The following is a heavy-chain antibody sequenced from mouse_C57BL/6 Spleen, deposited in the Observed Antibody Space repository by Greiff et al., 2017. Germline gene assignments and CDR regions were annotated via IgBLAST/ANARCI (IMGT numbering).Heavy chain of an antibody. J-gene: IGHJ4*01. Sequence: EVQVVESGPGLVKPSPSLSLTCSVTGYSITSGYYWNWIRQFPGNKLEWMGYISYDGSNNYNPSLKNRISITRDTSKNQFFLKLNSVTTEDTATYYCARELDYYAMDYWGQGTSVTVSS. CDR1: GYSITSGYY. V-gene: IGHV3-6*01. CDR2: ISYDGSN. CDR3: ARELDYYAMDY.